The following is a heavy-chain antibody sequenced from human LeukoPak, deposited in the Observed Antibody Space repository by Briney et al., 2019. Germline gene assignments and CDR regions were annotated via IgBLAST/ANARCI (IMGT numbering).Heavy chain of an antibody. Sequence: PSETLSLTCTVSGGSISSYYWSWIRQPPGKGLEWIGYIYYSGSTNYNPSLKSRVTISVDTSKNQFSLKLSSVTAADTAVYYCARRYYGSGIDYWGQGTLVTVSS. D-gene: IGHD3-10*01. V-gene: IGHV4-59*08. CDR3: ARRYYGSGIDY. CDR1: GGSISSYY. CDR2: IYYSGST. J-gene: IGHJ4*02.